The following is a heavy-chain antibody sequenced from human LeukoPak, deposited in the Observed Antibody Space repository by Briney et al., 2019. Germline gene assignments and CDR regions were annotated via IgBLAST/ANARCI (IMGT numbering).Heavy chain of an antibody. Sequence: PSGTLSLTCAVSGGSISSSNWWSWVRQPPGEGLEWIGEIYHSGSTNYNPSLKSRVTMSVDKSKNQFSLKLSSVTAADTAVYYCAKGVGTITIFDYWGQGTLVTVSS. CDR2: IYHSGST. V-gene: IGHV4-4*02. CDR1: GGSISSSNW. CDR3: AKGVGTITIFDY. J-gene: IGHJ4*02. D-gene: IGHD1-26*01.